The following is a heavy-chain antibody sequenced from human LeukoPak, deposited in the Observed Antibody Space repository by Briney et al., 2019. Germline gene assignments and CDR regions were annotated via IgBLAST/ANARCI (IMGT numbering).Heavy chain of an antibody. Sequence: PGGSLRLSCAASGFTFSSYWMSWVRQAPGKGLEWVANIKQDGSEKYYVDSVKGRFTISRDNAKNSLYLQMNSLRAEDTAVYYCASVSVASYFDYWGRGTLVTVSS. J-gene: IGHJ4*02. V-gene: IGHV3-7*02. D-gene: IGHD6-19*01. CDR3: ASVSVASYFDY. CDR2: IKQDGSEK. CDR1: GFTFSSYW.